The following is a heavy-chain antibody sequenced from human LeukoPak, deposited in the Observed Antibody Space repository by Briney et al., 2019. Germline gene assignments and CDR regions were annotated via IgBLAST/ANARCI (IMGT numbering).Heavy chain of an antibody. J-gene: IGHJ4*02. Sequence: PGRSLRLSCAASGFTFSSYAMHWVRQAPGKGLEWVAVISYDGSNKYYADSVKGRFTISRDNSKNTLYLQMNSLRAEDTAVYYCARDQLGYCSSTSCYKPLDYWGQGTLVTVSS. D-gene: IGHD2-2*02. CDR1: GFTFSSYA. CDR2: ISYDGSNK. V-gene: IGHV3-30-3*01. CDR3: ARDQLGYCSSTSCYKPLDY.